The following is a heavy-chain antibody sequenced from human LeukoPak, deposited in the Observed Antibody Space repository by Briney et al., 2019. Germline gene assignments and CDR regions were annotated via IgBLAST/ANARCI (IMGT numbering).Heavy chain of an antibody. J-gene: IGHJ4*02. V-gene: IGHV3-64D*06. Sequence: PGGSLRLSCSASGFTFSTSGIHGVRQAPGKGLEYVSAISSNGGSTYYAGSVKGRFTIPKDNSKNTLSLQMSSLRPEDTAVYYCVKLPYSDTSAYYVDYWGQGTLVTVSS. CDR3: VKLPYSDTSAYYVDY. D-gene: IGHD3-22*01. CDR1: GFTFSTSG. CDR2: ISSNGGST.